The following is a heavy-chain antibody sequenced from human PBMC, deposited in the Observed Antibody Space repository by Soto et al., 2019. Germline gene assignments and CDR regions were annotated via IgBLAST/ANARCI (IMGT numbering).Heavy chain of an antibody. CDR2: MNPNSGNT. J-gene: IGHJ6*03. CDR1: GYTFTSYD. V-gene: IGHV1-8*01. CDR3: ARASSEYYDILTGYYYYYYYMDV. D-gene: IGHD3-9*01. Sequence: QVQLVQSGAEVKKPGASVKVSCKASGYTFTSYDINWVRQATGQGLEWMGWMNPNSGNTGYAQKFQGRVPMTRNTSIITDYMELSSLRSEDTAVYYCARASSEYYDILTGYYYYYYYMDVWGKGTTVTVSS.